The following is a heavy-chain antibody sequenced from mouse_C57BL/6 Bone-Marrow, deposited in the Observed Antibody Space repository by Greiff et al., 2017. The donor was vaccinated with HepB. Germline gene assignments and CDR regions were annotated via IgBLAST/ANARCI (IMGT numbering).Heavy chain of an antibody. Sequence: EVQLVESGPGLVKPSQSLSLTCSVTGYSITSGYYWNWIRQFPGNKLEWMGYISYDGSNNYNPSLKNRISITRDTSKNQFFLKLNSVTTEDTATYYCASYYDYDRGFAYWGQGTLVTVSA. J-gene: IGHJ3*01. CDR1: GYSITSGYY. CDR2: ISYDGSN. D-gene: IGHD2-4*01. CDR3: ASYYDYDRGFAY. V-gene: IGHV3-6*01.